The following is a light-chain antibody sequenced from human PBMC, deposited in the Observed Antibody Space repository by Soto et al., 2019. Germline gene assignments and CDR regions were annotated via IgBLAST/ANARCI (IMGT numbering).Light chain of an antibody. CDR2: ATS. CDR1: QSVSSTY. V-gene: IGKV3-20*01. J-gene: IGKJ1*01. Sequence: EIVLTQSPGTLSLSPGERASLSCRASQSVSSTYLAWYQQKPGQAPRLLIYATSTRATGIPDRFSGSGSGTDFTLTXSXLXPEXXXXXXXQXXGSSLWTFGQGTKVEIK. CDR3: QXXGSSLWT.